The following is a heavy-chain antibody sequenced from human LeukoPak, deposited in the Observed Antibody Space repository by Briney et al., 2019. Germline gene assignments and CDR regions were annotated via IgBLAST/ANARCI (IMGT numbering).Heavy chain of an antibody. CDR3: ARDRVGPEGSFDY. Sequence: SETLSLTCTVSGGSITGYYWSWIRQPPGKGLEWIGYIFYSGSTNSNPSLKSRVTMSVDTSKNQFSLKLSSVTAADTAVYYCARDRVGPEGSFDYWGQGTLVTVSS. J-gene: IGHJ4*02. CDR2: IFYSGST. D-gene: IGHD1-26*01. V-gene: IGHV4-59*01. CDR1: GGSITGYY.